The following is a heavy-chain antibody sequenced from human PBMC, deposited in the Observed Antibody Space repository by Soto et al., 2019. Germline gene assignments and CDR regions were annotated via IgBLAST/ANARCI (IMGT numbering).Heavy chain of an antibody. CDR2: IIPILGIA. Sequence: QVQLVQSGAAVMQPGSSVKFSCKASGGTFRSYTIRWVRQAPGQGLEWMGRIIPILGIANYAQKFQGRVTITADKSTSTAYVELVSLRSEDTAVYYCARDLGGPGVRFDPWCQGTLVTVSS. D-gene: IGHD3-10*01. CDR3: ARDLGGPGVRFDP. J-gene: IGHJ5*02. CDR1: GGTFRSYT. V-gene: IGHV1-69*08.